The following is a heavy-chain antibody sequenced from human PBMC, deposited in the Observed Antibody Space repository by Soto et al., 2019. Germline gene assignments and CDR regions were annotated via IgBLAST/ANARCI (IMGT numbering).Heavy chain of an antibody. J-gene: IGHJ4*02. CDR3: VKSNYDILTGPDY. CDR2: ISSNGGST. D-gene: IGHD3-9*01. V-gene: IGHV3-64D*08. CDR1: GFTFSSYA. Sequence: GGSLRLSCSASGFTFSSYAMHWARQAPGKGLEYVSAISSNGGSTYYADSVKGRFTISRDNSKNTLYLQMSSLRAEDTAVYYCVKSNYDILTGPDYWGQGTLVTVSS.